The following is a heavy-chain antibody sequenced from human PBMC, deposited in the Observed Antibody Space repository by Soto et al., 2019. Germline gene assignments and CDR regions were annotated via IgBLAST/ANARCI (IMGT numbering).Heavy chain of an antibody. D-gene: IGHD6-19*01. CDR1: GYTFTSYA. Sequence: ASVKVSCKASGYTFTSYAMHWVRQAPGQRLEWMGWINAGNGNTKYSQEFQGRVTITRDTSASTAYMELSSLRSEDTAVFYCASSAVAGYYYYYYMDVWGKGTTVTVSS. CDR3: ASSAVAGYYYYYYMDV. J-gene: IGHJ6*03. V-gene: IGHV1-3*01. CDR2: INAGNGNT.